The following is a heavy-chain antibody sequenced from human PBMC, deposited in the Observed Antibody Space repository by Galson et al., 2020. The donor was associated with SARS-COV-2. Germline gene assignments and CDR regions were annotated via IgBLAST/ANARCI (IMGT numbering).Heavy chain of an antibody. J-gene: IGHJ4*02. V-gene: IGHV4-39*07. D-gene: IGHD6-13*01. Sequence: SETLSLTCTVSGGSHKSINHYWGWIRQPQGKALEWLGSAYSSGNTYYNPSLKRRVTISVDTSKNQLSLKLTSVTAADTAVYYCAGDSQITWYFYWGQGTLVTVSS. CDR1: GGSHKSINHY. CDR2: AYSSGNT. CDR3: AGDSQITWYFY.